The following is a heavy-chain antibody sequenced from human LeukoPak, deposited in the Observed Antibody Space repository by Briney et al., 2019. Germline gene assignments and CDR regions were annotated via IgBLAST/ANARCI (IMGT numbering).Heavy chain of an antibody. V-gene: IGHV3-11*01. Sequence: GGSLRLSCAASGFTFSDYYMSWIRQAPGKGLEWVSYISSSGSTIYYADSVKGRFTISRDNAKNSLYLQMNSLKTEDTAVYYCTGWTGDDAFDIWGQGTMVTVSS. D-gene: IGHD3/OR15-3a*01. CDR1: GFTFSDYY. CDR2: ISSSGSTI. CDR3: TGWTGDDAFDI. J-gene: IGHJ3*02.